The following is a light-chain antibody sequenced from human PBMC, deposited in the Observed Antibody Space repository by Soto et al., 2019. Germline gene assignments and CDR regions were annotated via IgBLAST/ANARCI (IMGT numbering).Light chain of an antibody. Sequence: EIVLTQSPGTLSLSPGERATLSCRASQSVSSAYLAWYQQKPGQAPRLLIYDVSSRATGIPDRFSGSGSGTDFTLTVSRLEPEDFEVYSCQQYGSSPETLGQGTKVDIK. CDR3: QQYGSSPET. CDR2: DVS. J-gene: IGKJ1*01. V-gene: IGKV3-20*01. CDR1: QSVSSAY.